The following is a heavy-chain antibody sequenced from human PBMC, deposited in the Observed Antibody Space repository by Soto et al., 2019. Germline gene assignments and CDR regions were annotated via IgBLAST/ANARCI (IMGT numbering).Heavy chain of an antibody. Sequence: SETLSLTCTVSGGSISSYYWSWIRQPPGKGLEWIGYIYNSGSTNYNPSLKSRVTISVDMSKNQFSPKLNSVTAADTAVYYCARHESSGWYYFDYWGQGTLVTVSS. J-gene: IGHJ4*02. CDR3: ARHESSGWYYFDY. V-gene: IGHV4-59*08. CDR2: IYNSGST. D-gene: IGHD6-19*01. CDR1: GGSISSYY.